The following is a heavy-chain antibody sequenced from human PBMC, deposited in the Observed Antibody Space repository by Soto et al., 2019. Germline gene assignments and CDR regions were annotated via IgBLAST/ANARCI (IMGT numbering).Heavy chain of an antibody. D-gene: IGHD3-22*01. CDR3: ARDRDYYDSSGYFRNWLDP. CDR1: GGSISSYY. V-gene: IGHV4-59*01. J-gene: IGHJ5*02. Sequence: SETLSLTCTVSGGSISSYYWSWIRQPPGKGLEWIGYIYYSGSTNYNPSLKSRVTISVDTSKNQFSLKLSSVTAADTAVYYCARDRDYYDSSGYFRNWLDPWGQGTLVTVS. CDR2: IYYSGST.